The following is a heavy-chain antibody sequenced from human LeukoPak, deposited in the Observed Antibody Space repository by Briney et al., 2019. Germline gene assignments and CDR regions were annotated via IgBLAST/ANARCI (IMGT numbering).Heavy chain of an antibody. Sequence: GGSLRLSCTASGFTSSSYGMSWVRRAPGKGLERVSAISGGGTYYADSVKGRFTISRDNSKNTLYLQMNSLRVEDTAVYYCARQSPSQGTDYWGQGTLVTVSS. CDR2: ISGGGT. V-gene: IGHV3-23*01. CDR1: GFTSSSYG. J-gene: IGHJ4*02. CDR3: ARQSPSQGTDY.